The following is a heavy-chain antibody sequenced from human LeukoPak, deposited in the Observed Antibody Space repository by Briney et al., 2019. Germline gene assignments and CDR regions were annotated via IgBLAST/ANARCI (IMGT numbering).Heavy chain of an antibody. CDR2: IRYDGSNK. V-gene: IGHV3-30*02. Sequence: GESLRLSCAPSGFTFSSYGMHWVRQAPGKGLEWVTFIRYDGSNKYYADSVKARFAISRDNSKNTLYLHMTSLRAEDTAVYYRAKTSGHRENYYYYYMDVWGKGTTVTVSS. D-gene: IGHD2-15*01. CDR1: GFTFSSYG. CDR3: AKTSGHRENYYYYYMDV. J-gene: IGHJ6*03.